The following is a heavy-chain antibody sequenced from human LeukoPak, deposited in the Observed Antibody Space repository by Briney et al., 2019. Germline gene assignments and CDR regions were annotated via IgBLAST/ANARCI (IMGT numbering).Heavy chain of an antibody. Sequence: PGGSLRLSCAASGFTFSGSAMHRVRQASGKGLEWVGRIRSKANSYATAYAASVKGRFTISRDDSKNTAYLQMNSLKTEDTAVYYCIPLGYCSGGSCYDYFDYWGQGTLVTVSS. J-gene: IGHJ4*02. V-gene: IGHV3-73*01. CDR2: IRSKANSYAT. CDR3: IPLGYCSGGSCYDYFDY. CDR1: GFTFSGSA. D-gene: IGHD2-15*01.